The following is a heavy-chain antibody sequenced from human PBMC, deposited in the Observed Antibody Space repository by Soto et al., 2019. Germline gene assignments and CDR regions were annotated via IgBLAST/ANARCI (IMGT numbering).Heavy chain of an antibody. D-gene: IGHD4-4*01. CDR3: ARGDYNNNWFDS. CDR2: IYPGDSET. CDR1: GYNFGIYW. J-gene: IGHJ5*01. Sequence: GESLKISCEASGYNFGIYWIGWVRQMPGKGLEWMGIIYPGDSETRYSPSFQSQVTISADKSINTAYLQWYSLKASDTAMYYCARGDYNNNWFDSWGQGTLVTVSS. V-gene: IGHV5-51*01.